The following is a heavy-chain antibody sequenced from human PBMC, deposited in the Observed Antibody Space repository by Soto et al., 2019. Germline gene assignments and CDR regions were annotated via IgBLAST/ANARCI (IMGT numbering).Heavy chain of an antibody. Sequence: QVQLVQSGAEVKKPGASVKVSCRASGYTFTTYTLLWVRQAPGQRLEWMAWINPGNGDTKYSQNFQGRVTATRDTSASTAYMEMSSLRSEATATYCFARKHPGFQIGWAAALDIWVQGAMVTVSS. D-gene: IGHD6-25*01. CDR1: GYTFTTYT. J-gene: IGHJ3*02. CDR3: ARKHPGFQIGWAAALDI. V-gene: IGHV1-3*01. CDR2: INPGNGDT.